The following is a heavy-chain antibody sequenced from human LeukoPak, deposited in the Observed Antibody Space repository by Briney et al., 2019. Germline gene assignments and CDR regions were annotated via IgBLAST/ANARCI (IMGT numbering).Heavy chain of an antibody. J-gene: IGHJ6*03. CDR1: GFTFSSYE. CDR2: ISSSGSTI. V-gene: IGHV3-48*03. Sequence: GGSLRLSCAASGFTFSSYEMNWVRQAPGKGLEWVSYISSSGSTIYYADSVKGRFTISRDNPKNSLYLQMNSLRAEDTAVYYCARHGKVVVAAMGGYYYYYYYMDVWGKGTTVTISS. CDR3: ARHGKVVVAAMGGYYYYYYYMDV. D-gene: IGHD2-15*01.